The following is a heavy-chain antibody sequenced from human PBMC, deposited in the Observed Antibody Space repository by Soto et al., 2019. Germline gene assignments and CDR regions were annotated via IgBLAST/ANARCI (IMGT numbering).Heavy chain of an antibody. CDR2: IIPIFGTA. D-gene: IGHD3-22*01. CDR1: GGTFNSYA. Sequence: SVKVSCKASGGTFNSYAISWVRQAHGQGLEWMGGIIPIFGTAKYAQKFQGRVTITADESTSTAYMELSSLRSEDTAVYYCARPMRYYYDSSGQSAWFDPWGQGTLVTVSS. V-gene: IGHV1-69*13. J-gene: IGHJ5*02. CDR3: ARPMRYYYDSSGQSAWFDP.